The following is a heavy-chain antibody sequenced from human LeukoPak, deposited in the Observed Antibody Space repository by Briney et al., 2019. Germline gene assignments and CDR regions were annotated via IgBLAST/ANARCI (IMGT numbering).Heavy chain of an antibody. J-gene: IGHJ3*02. CDR1: GYTFTGYY. V-gene: IGHV1-2*02. CDR2: INPNSGGT. Sequence: ASLKVSCKASGYTFTGYYMHWVRQAPGQGLEWMGWINPNSGGTNYAQKFQGRVTMTRDTSISTAYMELSRLRSDDTAVYYCASTIFGVSDAFDIWGQGTMVTVSS. CDR3: ASTIFGVSDAFDI. D-gene: IGHD3-3*01.